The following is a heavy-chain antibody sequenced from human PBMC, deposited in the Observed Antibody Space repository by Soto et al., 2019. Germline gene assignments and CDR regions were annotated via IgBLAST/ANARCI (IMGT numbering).Heavy chain of an antibody. D-gene: IGHD3-9*01. Sequence: GASVKVSCKASGSTFTAFYMNWVRQAPGQGLEWMGWVNPNTGVAKYAQKFQGRVTVTRDTAINTAYMELSGLTSDDTAVYYCTTLRLDPWGQGTLVTVSS. CDR3: TTLRLDP. V-gene: IGHV1-2*02. CDR1: GSTFTAFY. J-gene: IGHJ5*02. CDR2: VNPNTGVA.